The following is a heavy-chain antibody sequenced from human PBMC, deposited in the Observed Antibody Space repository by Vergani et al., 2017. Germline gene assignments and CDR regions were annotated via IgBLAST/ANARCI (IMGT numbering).Heavy chain of an antibody. CDR2: IYPGDSDT. J-gene: IGHJ4*02. V-gene: IGHV5-51*01. Sequence: VQLVQSGAEVKKPGASVKVSCKASGYTFTSYGISWVRQMPGKGLEWMGIIYPGDSDTRYSPSFQGQVTISADKSISTAYLQWSSLKASDTAMYYCARRGDYGDLESSPPDYWGQGTLVTVSS. D-gene: IGHD4-17*01. CDR1: GYTFTSYG. CDR3: ARRGDYGDLESSPPDY.